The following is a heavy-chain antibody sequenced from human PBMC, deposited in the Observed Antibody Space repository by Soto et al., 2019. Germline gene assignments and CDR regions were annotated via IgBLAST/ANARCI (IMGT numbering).Heavy chain of an antibody. CDR2: ISGSGST. V-gene: IGHV3-23*01. CDR1: GFTVSSYA. D-gene: IGHD3-16*01. CDR3: ANALPFTFTTGYDLDV. J-gene: IGHJ6*03. Sequence: EVQLLESGGGLVQPGGSLRLSCAASGFTVSSYAMSWVRQAPGKGLEWVSAISGSGSTYSADSVKGRFTISRDSSKNTVNPEMNTLRAEDTAVYYCANALPFTFTTGYDLDVWGRGTTVTASS.